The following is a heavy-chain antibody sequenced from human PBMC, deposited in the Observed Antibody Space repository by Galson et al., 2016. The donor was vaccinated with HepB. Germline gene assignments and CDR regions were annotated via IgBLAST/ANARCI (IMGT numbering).Heavy chain of an antibody. V-gene: IGHV3-64D*06. CDR3: VKDFSSSWFEHFQT. CDR1: GFTVSTYA. CDR2: INTYGGNT. J-gene: IGHJ1*01. D-gene: IGHD6-13*01. Sequence: SLRLSCAASGFTVSTYAMHWVRQAPGKGLEHVSAINTYGGNTYYADSVRGRFTISRDSSKNTVYLQMSSLRPEDTAVYYCVKDFSSSWFEHFQTWGQGTLVTVSS.